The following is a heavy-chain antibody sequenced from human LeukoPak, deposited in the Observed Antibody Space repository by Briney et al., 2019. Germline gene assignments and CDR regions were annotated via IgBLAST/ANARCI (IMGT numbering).Heavy chain of an antibody. CDR3: ARGITMIFDDAFYI. V-gene: IGHV3-74*01. D-gene: IGHD3-22*01. CDR2: INSDGSST. Sequence: GGSLRLSCAASGFTFSSYWMHWVRQAPGKGLVWVSRINSDGSSTSYADSVKGRFTISRDNAKNTLYLQMNSLRAEDTAVYYCARGITMIFDDAFYIWGQGTMVTVSS. J-gene: IGHJ3*02. CDR1: GFTFSSYW.